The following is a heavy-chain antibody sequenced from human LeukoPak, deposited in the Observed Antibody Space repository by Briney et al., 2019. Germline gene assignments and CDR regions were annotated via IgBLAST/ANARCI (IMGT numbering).Heavy chain of an antibody. J-gene: IGHJ4*02. D-gene: IGHD4-17*01. CDR3: ARGSRWTTTVYYSDY. Sequence: SGGSLRLSCAASGFTFSSYGMHWVRQAPGKGLEWVAVIWYDGSNKYYADSVKGRFTISRDNSKNTLYLQMNSLRAEDTAVYYCARGSRWTTTVYYSDYWGQGTLVTVSS. CDR1: GFTFSSYG. V-gene: IGHV3-33*01. CDR2: IWYDGSNK.